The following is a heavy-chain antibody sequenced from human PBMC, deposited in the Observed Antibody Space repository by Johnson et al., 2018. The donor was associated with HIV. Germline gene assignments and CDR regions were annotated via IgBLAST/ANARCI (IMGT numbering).Heavy chain of an antibody. Sequence: EVQLVESGGGLVQPGGSLRLSCAASGFTVSSNYMTWVRQAPGKRLEWVSVIYSGGTTYNADSVKGRFTISRDNSKNTLYLQMNSLRAEDTAVYYCAKETRDSSGAFDIWGQGTLVTVS. D-gene: IGHD3-22*01. CDR2: IYSGGTT. V-gene: IGHV3-66*01. J-gene: IGHJ3*02. CDR3: AKETRDSSGAFDI. CDR1: GFTVSSNY.